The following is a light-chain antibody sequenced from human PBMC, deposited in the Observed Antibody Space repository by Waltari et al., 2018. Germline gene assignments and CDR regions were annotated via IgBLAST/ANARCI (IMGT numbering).Light chain of an antibody. J-gene: IGLJ3*02. Sequence: QSVLTQPPSVSAAPGPTVTISCSGSSSTVGKNFVAWYQQIPGPAPKLVIYENHKRPSGIPDRFSGSKSGTSATLAIAGLQTGDEADYYCGTWDSSLSAWVFGGGTKLTVL. CDR2: ENH. CDR1: SSTVGKNF. CDR3: GTWDSSLSAWV. V-gene: IGLV1-51*02.